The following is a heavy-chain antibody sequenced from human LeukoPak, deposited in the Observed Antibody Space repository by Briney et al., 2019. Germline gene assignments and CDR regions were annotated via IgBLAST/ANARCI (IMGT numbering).Heavy chain of an antibody. D-gene: IGHD3-22*01. Sequence: SETLSLTCAVYGGSFSGYYWSWIRQPPGKGLEWIGEINHSGSTNYNPSLKSRVTISVDTSKNQFSLKLSSVTAADTAAYYCARETYYYDSSGYSTLDAFDIWGQGTMVTVSS. CDR3: ARETYYYDSSGYSTLDAFDI. V-gene: IGHV4-34*01. CDR1: GGSFSGYY. CDR2: INHSGST. J-gene: IGHJ3*02.